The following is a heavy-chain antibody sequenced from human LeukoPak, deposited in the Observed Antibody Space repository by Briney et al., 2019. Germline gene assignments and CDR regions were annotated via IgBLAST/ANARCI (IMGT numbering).Heavy chain of an antibody. CDR1: GGSISSYY. CDR3: ARDAQQIYGDYYYYYYYMDV. J-gene: IGHJ6*03. D-gene: IGHD4-17*01. Sequence: PSETLSLTCTVSGGSISSYYWSWIRQPPGKGLEWIGYIYYSGSTNYNPSLKSRVTISVDTSKNQFSLKLSSVTAADTAVYYCARDAQQIYGDYYYYYYYMDVWGKGTTVTISS. V-gene: IGHV4-59*01. CDR2: IYYSGST.